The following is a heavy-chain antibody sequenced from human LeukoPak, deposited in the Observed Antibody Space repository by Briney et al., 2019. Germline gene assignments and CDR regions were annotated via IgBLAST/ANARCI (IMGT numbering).Heavy chain of an antibody. J-gene: IGHJ4*02. D-gene: IGHD5-12*01. CDR2: IYYSGST. Sequence: PSETLSLTCTVSGVSISPYYWSWIRQPPGKGLEWIAYIYYSGSTSYNPSLKSRVTISVDTSKNQFTLKLSSVTAADAAVYYCARGPSGYSGYEFDYWGQGTLVTVSS. CDR1: GVSISPYY. V-gene: IGHV4-59*01. CDR3: ARGPSGYSGYEFDY.